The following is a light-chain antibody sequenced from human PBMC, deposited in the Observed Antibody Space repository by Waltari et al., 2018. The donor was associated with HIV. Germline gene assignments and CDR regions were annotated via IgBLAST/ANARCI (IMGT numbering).Light chain of an antibody. CDR2: LGS. CDR1: QSLLHGNGYNY. CDR3: MQALQTPLT. Sequence: IVMTQSPLSLPVTPGEPASISCRSSQSLLHGNGYNYLDWYLQKPGQSPQLLIYLGSNRASGVPDKFSGSGSGTDFTLKISRVEAEDVGVYYCMQALQTPLTFGGGTKVEIK. J-gene: IGKJ4*01. V-gene: IGKV2-28*01.